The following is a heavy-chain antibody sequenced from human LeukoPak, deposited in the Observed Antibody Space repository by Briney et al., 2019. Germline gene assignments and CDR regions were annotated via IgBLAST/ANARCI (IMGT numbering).Heavy chain of an antibody. Sequence: SETLSLTCAVSGGPFSGYFWSWIRQSSGKGLEWIGEIHNSGTTNYNPSLNSRVTISVDTSKNQFSLKLSSVTAADTAVYYCAREYCSSTSCYARPGFDIWGQGTMVTVSS. D-gene: IGHD2-2*01. CDR2: IHNSGTT. CDR3: AREYCSSTSCYARPGFDI. CDR1: GGPFSGYF. V-gene: IGHV4-34*09. J-gene: IGHJ3*02.